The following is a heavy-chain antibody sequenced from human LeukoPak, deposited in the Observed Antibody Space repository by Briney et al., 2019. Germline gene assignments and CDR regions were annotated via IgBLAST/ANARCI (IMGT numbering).Heavy chain of an antibody. CDR2: INPSGGST. V-gene: IGHV1-46*01. D-gene: IGHD2-2*01. J-gene: IGHJ4*02. CDR1: GYTFTGYY. CDR3: ARGGLQAMRVPSHGDY. Sequence: ASVKVSCEASGYTFTGYYMHWVRQAPGQGLEWMGIINPSGGSTSYAQKFQGRVTMTRDTSTSTVYMELSSLRSEDTAVYYCARGGLQAMRVPSHGDYWGQGTLVTVSS.